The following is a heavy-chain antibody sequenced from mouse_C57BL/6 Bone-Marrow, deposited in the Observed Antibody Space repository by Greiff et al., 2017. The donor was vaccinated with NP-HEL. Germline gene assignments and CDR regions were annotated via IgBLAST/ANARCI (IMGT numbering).Heavy chain of an antibody. CDR2: ISSGGDYI. V-gene: IGHV5-9-1*02. CDR3: TREGANFNWYFDV. D-gene: IGHD4-1*01. CDR1: GFTFSSYA. J-gene: IGHJ1*03. Sequence: EVKLVESGEGLVKPGGSLKLSCAASGFTFSSYAMSWVRQTPEKRLEWVAYISSGGDYIYYADTVKGRFTISRAHATNTLYLQMSSLKSENTAMYYCTREGANFNWYFDVWGTGTTVTVSS.